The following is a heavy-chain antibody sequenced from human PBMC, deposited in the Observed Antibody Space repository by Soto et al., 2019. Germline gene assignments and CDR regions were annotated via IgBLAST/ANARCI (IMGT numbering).Heavy chain of an antibody. CDR1: GYTFTSYY. Sequence: GASVNVSCKSSGYTFTSYYMNWGREATGQGLECMGWMNPNSGNTGYAQKFQGRVTMTRNTSISTAYMELSSLRSEDTAVYYCARGPYSKSGYFDYWGQGTLVTVSS. J-gene: IGHJ4*02. D-gene: IGHD4-4*01. CDR3: ARGPYSKSGYFDY. V-gene: IGHV1-8*01. CDR2: MNPNSGNT.